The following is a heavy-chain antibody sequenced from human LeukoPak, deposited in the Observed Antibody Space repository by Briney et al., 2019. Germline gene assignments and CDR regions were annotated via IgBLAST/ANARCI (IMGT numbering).Heavy chain of an antibody. CDR3: ATERRSGYYIS. V-gene: IGHV1-24*01. Sequence: ASVNVSCKVSGYTLTELSMHWVRQPPGKELEWMGGFDREDGETIYAQKFQGRVTMTEDTSTDTAYMELSSLRSEDTAVYYCATERRSGYYISWGQGTLVTVSS. CDR2: FDREDGET. D-gene: IGHD3-22*01. CDR1: GYTLTELS. J-gene: IGHJ4*02.